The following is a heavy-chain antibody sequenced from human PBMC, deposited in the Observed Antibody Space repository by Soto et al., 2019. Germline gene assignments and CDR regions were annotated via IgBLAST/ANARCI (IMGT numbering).Heavy chain of an antibody. J-gene: IGHJ5*02. V-gene: IGHV4-39*01. CDR2: IYYSGST. CDR3: ARRVDYNFWSGYSGKGNWFDP. D-gene: IGHD3-3*01. Sequence: QLQLQESGPGLVKPSETLSLTCTVSGGSISSSSFYWGWIRQPPGKGLEWIGMIYYSGSTYYNPSLKSRVTISVDTSKNQLSLKLSSVTAADTAVYYCARRVDYNFWSGYSGKGNWFDPWGQGTLVTVSS. CDR1: GGSISSSSFY.